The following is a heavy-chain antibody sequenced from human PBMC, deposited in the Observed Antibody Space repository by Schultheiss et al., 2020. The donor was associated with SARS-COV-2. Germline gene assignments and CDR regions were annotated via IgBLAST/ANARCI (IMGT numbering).Heavy chain of an antibody. CDR2: INHSGST. CDR1: GGSFSGYY. CDR3: ARVLVRGDNWFDP. J-gene: IGHJ5*02. D-gene: IGHD3-10*01. Sequence: SQTLSLTCAVYGGSFSGYYWSWIRQPPGKGLEWIGEINHSGSTNYNPSLKSRVTISVDTSKNQFSLKLSSVTAADTAVHYCARVLVRGDNWFDPWGQGTLVTVSS. V-gene: IGHV4-34*01.